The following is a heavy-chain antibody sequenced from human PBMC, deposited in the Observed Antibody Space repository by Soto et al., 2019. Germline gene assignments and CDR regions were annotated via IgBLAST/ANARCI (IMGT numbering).Heavy chain of an antibody. J-gene: IGHJ4*02. V-gene: IGHV3-23*01. CDR1: GFTFSNYA. D-gene: IGHD3-10*01. Sequence: EVQLLESGGDLVQPGGSLRLSCAASGFTFSNYAVTWVRQAPGKGLEWVSTISSGGSPTYYADSVRGRFTISRDNSKNTLFLQMNGLGAEDTAVYYCAKAYSYGSGSTYSSFDYWGQGTLVTVSS. CDR2: ISSGGSPT. CDR3: AKAYSYGSGSTYSSFDY.